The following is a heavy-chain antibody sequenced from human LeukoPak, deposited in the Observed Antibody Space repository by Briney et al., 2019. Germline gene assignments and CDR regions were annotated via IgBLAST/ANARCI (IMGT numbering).Heavy chain of an antibody. Sequence: GASVKVSCKASGYTFTSYYMHWVRQAPGQGLEWMGGIIPILGTANYAQKFQGRVTITADESTSTAYMELSSLRSEDTAVYYCARVGYCSGGSCPRRNYYYYYMDVWGKGTTVTISS. CDR2: IIPILGTA. D-gene: IGHD2-15*01. CDR3: ARVGYCSGGSCPRRNYYYYYMDV. V-gene: IGHV1-69*13. CDR1: GYTFTSYY. J-gene: IGHJ6*03.